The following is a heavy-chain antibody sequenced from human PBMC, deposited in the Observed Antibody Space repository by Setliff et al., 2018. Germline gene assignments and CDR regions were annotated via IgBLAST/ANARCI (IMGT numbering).Heavy chain of an antibody. D-gene: IGHD3-22*01. J-gene: IGHJ4*02. CDR2: INTDGSGT. CDR3: ARDGRLRYYYDSSGSQQLGY. V-gene: IGHV3-74*01. Sequence: PGGSLRLSCAASGFTFSSYWMHWVRQAPGKGLVWVSRINTDGSGTSYADSVKGRFTISRDNAKNTLYLQMNSLRAEDTAVYYCARDGRLRYYYDSSGSQQLGYWGQGTLVTVSS. CDR1: GFTFSSYW.